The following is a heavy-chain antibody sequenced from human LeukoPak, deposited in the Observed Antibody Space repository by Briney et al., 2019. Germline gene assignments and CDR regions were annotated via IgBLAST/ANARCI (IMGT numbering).Heavy chain of an antibody. Sequence: PSETLSLTCAVSGGSIISSDWWSWVRQPPGKGLEWIGEIKHSGSTNYNPSLKSRVTISVDTSKNQFSLKLSSVTAADTAVYYCARANYYCSSTSCYANWFDPWGQGTLVTVSS. V-gene: IGHV4-4*02. D-gene: IGHD2-2*01. CDR2: IKHSGST. CDR3: ARANYYCSSTSCYANWFDP. CDR1: GGSIISSDW. J-gene: IGHJ5*02.